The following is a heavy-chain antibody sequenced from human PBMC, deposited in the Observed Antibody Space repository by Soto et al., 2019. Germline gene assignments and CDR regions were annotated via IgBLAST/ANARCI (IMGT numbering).Heavy chain of an antibody. Sequence: QVQLVQSGAEVKKPGASVKVSCKASGYIFTNYDINWVRQATGQGLEYLGWINPNSGNTGYVQKFKGRVTMTRNTSINTAYMELNSLRSEDTAVYYCARGLKYGDYSRWFDPCGQGTLVTVSS. CDR3: ARGLKYGDYSRWFDP. CDR2: INPNSGNT. D-gene: IGHD4-17*01. J-gene: IGHJ5*02. V-gene: IGHV1-8*01. CDR1: GYIFTNYD.